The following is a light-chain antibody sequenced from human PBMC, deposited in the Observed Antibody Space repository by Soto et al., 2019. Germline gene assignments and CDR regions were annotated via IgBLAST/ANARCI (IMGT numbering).Light chain of an antibody. J-gene: IGLJ2*01. CDR1: SSDVGNYNL. CDR3: CSYAVTSAFVI. V-gene: IGLV2-23*02. CDR2: DVT. Sequence: QSALTQPASVSGSPGQSIAISCTGTSSDVGNYNLVSWYQQYPGKAPQLIIYDVTKRPLGVSDRFSGSKSGFTASLTISGLQPEDEADYYCCSYAVTSAFVIFGGGTKLTVL.